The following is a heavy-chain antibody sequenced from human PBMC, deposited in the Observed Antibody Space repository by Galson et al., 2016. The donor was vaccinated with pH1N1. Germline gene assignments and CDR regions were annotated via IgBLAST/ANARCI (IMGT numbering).Heavy chain of an antibody. D-gene: IGHD6-19*01. J-gene: IGHJ4*02. CDR3: ARLGASVGGTTY. V-gene: IGHV1-18*01. CDR2: VSTSNGNT. Sequence: SVKVSCKASGYTFTSYGISWVRQAPGQGLEFMGWVSTSNGNTHFAQKFQGRVTLTTDTSTSTAYMELRSLRSDDTAVDYCARLGASVGGTTYWGQGTLVTVSS. CDR1: GYTFTSYG.